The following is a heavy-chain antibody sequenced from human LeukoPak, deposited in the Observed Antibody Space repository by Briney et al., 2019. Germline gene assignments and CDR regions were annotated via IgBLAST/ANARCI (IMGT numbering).Heavy chain of an antibody. CDR1: GFTVSSNY. V-gene: IGHV3-53*04. CDR3: ARGMGATH. D-gene: IGHD1-26*01. J-gene: IGHJ1*01. Sequence: PGGSLRFSRAASGFTVSSNYMSWVRQAPGKGLEWVSVIYSGGSTYYADSVKGRFTISRHDSKNTLYLQMNSLRAEDTAVYYCARGMGATHWGQGTLVTVSS. CDR2: IYSGGST.